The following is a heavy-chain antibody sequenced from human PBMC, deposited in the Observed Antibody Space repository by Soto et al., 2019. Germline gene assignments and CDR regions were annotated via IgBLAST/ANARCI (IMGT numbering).Heavy chain of an antibody. Sequence: QVKLVQSGAEVRKPGSSVKVSCETSGATLSNYIIGWVRQAPGQGLEWMGRIIPILGIPNFSQSFQDRLTITAERSTSTIYMELSSLRSEDTAIYFCARGGVVDYGDYNTWGQGTLVTVSS. V-gene: IGHV1-69*02. CDR2: IIPILGIP. CDR1: GATLSNYI. D-gene: IGHD4-17*01. J-gene: IGHJ5*02. CDR3: ARGGVVDYGDYNT.